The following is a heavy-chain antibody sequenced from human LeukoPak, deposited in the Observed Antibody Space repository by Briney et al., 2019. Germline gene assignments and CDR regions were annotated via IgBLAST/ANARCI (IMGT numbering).Heavy chain of an antibody. D-gene: IGHD3-10*02. CDR2: ISYDGSNK. CDR1: GFTFSSYA. Sequence: PGGSLRLSCAASGFTFSSYAMHWVRQAPGKGLEWVAVISYDGSNKYYADSVKGRFTISRDNSKNTLYLQMNSLRAEDTALYYCARCSGYGMDVWGQGTTVTVSS. V-gene: IGHV3-30-3*01. J-gene: IGHJ6*02. CDR3: ARCSGYGMDV.